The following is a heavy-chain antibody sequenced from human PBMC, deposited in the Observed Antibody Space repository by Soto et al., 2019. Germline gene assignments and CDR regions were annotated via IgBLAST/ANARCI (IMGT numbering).Heavy chain of an antibody. V-gene: IGHV5-51*01. CDR1: GYSFATYW. Sequence: GESVKISCEGSGYSFATYWLAWVRQMPGKGLEYMGIIFPGDSDTRYSPSFQGQVTISADKSISTAYLQWTSLKSSDTAIYYCARARVSTPRLEDPFDIWGQGTMVTVS. CDR3: ARARVSTPRLEDPFDI. J-gene: IGHJ3*02. CDR2: IFPGDSDT. D-gene: IGHD3-3*01.